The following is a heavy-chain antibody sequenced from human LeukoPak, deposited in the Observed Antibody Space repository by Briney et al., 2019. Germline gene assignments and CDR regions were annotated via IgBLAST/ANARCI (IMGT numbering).Heavy chain of an antibody. CDR3: ARGGRIGNYRYFDY. D-gene: IGHD1-7*01. CDR2: INPNSGGT. CDR1: GYTFTDDY. V-gene: IGHV1-2*02. Sequence: GASLKVSCKASGYTFTDDYMYWVRQAPGQGLEWMGWINPNSGGTNYAQKFQDRVTMTRDTSISTVYMELSRLTSDDTATYYCARGGRIGNYRYFDYWGQGTLVSVCS. J-gene: IGHJ4*02.